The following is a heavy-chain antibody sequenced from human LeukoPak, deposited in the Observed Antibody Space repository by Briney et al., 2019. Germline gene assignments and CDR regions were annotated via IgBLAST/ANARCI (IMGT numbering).Heavy chain of an antibody. V-gene: IGHV3-30*04. CDR3: ARERNGHPFDY. Sequence: GGSLRLSCAASGLTFSSYAMHWVRQAPGKGLGWVAVISYDGSNKYYADSVKGRFTISRDNSKNTLYLQMNSLRAEDTAVYYCARERNGHPFDYWGQGTLVTVSS. D-gene: IGHD1-1*01. CDR2: ISYDGSNK. CDR1: GLTFSSYA. J-gene: IGHJ4*02.